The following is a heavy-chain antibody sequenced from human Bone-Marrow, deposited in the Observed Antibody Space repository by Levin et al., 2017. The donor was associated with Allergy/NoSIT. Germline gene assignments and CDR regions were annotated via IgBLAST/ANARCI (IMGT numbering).Heavy chain of an antibody. CDR2: ISSSSSYT. J-gene: IGHJ4*02. CDR3: ARVYYDSSGYRTFDY. Sequence: LSLTCAASGFTFSSYSMNWVRQAPGKGLEWVSSISSSSSYTYYADSVKGRFTISRDNAKNSLYLQMNSLRAEDTAVYYCARVYYDSSGYRTFDYWGQGTLVTVSS. V-gene: IGHV3-21*01. CDR1: GFTFSSYS. D-gene: IGHD3-22*01.